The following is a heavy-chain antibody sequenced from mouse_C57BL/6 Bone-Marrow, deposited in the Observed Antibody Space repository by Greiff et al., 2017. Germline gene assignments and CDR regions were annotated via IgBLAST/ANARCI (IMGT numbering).Heavy chain of an antibody. CDR2: IYPRNGNT. D-gene: IGHD2-4*01. CDR3: ARSAYDSLSMDY. Sequence: VQLQQSGAELARPGASVKLSCKASGYTFTGYGISWVKQRPGQGLEWIGEIYPRNGNTYYNEKFKGKATLTADKSSSTAYMELRSLTSEDSAVYFCARSAYDSLSMDYWGQGTSVTVSS. CDR1: GYTFTGYG. J-gene: IGHJ4*01. V-gene: IGHV1-81*01.